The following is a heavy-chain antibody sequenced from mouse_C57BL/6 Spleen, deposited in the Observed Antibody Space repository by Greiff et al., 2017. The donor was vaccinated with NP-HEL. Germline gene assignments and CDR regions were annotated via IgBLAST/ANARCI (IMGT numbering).Heavy chain of an antibody. J-gene: IGHJ2*01. V-gene: IGHV1-26*01. CDR1: GYTFTDYY. CDR3: ARRVVERGFDY. Sequence: EVQLQQSGPELVKPGASVKISCKASGYTFTDYYMNWVKQSHGKSLEWIGDINPNNGGTSYNQKFKGKATLTVDKSSSTAYMELRSLTSEDSAVYYCARRVVERGFDYWGQGTTLTVSS. CDR2: INPNNGGT. D-gene: IGHD1-1*01.